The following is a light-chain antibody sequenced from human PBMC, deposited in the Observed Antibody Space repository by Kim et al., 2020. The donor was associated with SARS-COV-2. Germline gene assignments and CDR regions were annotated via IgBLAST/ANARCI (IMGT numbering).Light chain of an antibody. V-gene: IGKV3-20*01. CDR3: QQYGSSPGFT. J-gene: IGKJ3*01. CDR2: GAS. Sequence: PGERATLSCRASQSVSSSYLAWYEQKPGQAPRLLIYGASSRATGIPDRFSGSGSGTDFTLTISRLEPEDFAVYYCQQYGSSPGFTFGPGTKVDIK. CDR1: QSVSSSY.